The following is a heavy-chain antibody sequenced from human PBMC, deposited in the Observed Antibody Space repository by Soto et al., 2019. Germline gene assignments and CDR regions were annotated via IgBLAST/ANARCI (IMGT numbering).Heavy chain of an antibody. CDR3: AYRLFGSGHDY. CDR2: IYHSGST. J-gene: IGHJ4*02. V-gene: IGHV4-38-2*01. D-gene: IGHD3-16*01. Sequence: SETLSLTCAVSGYSISSGYYCGCIRQPPGKGLEWIGSIYHSGSTYYNPSLKSRVTISVDTSKNQFSLKLSSVTAADTAVYYCAYRLFGSGHDYWGQGTLVTVSS. CDR1: GYSISSGYY.